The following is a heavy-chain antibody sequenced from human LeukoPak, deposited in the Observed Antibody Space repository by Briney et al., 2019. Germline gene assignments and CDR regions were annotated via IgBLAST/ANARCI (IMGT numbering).Heavy chain of an antibody. CDR1: GFTFSSYA. V-gene: IGHV3-23*01. J-gene: IGHJ1*01. CDR3: AIKTSEYYYGSGSNFQH. CDR2: ISGSGGST. Sequence: AGGSLRLSCAASGFTFSSYAINWVRQAPGKGLEWVSAISGSGGSTYYADSVKGRFTISRDNSKNTLYLQMNSLRAEDTAVYYCAIKTSEYYYGSGSNFQHWGQGTLVTVSS. D-gene: IGHD3-10*01.